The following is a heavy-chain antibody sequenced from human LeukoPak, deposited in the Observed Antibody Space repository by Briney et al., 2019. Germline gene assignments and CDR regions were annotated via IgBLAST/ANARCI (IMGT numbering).Heavy chain of an antibody. CDR3: ARTPRTVTTRVFDY. CDR1: VYTFTGYY. J-gene: IGHJ4*02. CDR2: VNPNSGGT. V-gene: IGHV1-2*02. D-gene: IGHD4-17*01. Sequence: GASVKVACKASVYTFTGYYMHWVRQAPGQGLEWMGWVNPNSGGTNYAQKFQGRVTMTRDTSISTAYMELSRLRSDDTAVYYCARTPRTVTTRVFDYWGQGTLVTVSS.